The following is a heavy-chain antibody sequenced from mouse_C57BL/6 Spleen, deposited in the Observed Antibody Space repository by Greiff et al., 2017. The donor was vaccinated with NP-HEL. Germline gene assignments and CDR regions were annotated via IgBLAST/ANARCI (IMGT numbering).Heavy chain of an antibody. V-gene: IGHV1-7*01. CDR1: GYTFTSYW. D-gene: IGHD1-1*01. CDR2: INPSSGYT. J-gene: IGHJ2*01. Sequence: VQLQQSGAELAKPGASVKLSCKASGYTFTSYWMHWVKQRPGQGLEWIGYINPSSGYTKYNQKFKGKATLTADKSSSTAYMQLSSLTYEDSAVYYCARRGNYYGSSYFDYWGQGTTLTVSS. CDR3: ARRGNYYGSSYFDY.